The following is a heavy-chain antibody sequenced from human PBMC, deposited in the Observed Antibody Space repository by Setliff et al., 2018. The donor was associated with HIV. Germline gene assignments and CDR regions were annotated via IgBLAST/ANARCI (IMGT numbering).Heavy chain of an antibody. J-gene: IGHJ5*02. D-gene: IGHD3-10*01. CDR1: DDSFSTNY. CDR2: IYASGST. V-gene: IGHV4-4*09. Sequence: PSETLSLTCNVSDDSFSTNYWSWVRQPPGKGLEWIGYIYASGSTNYNPSLKSRVTISIDTPKNQFSLRLTSVTAADTAVYYCARRIDDSGSFPDKNWFDTWGQGSLVTVSS. CDR3: ARRIDDSGSFPDKNWFDT.